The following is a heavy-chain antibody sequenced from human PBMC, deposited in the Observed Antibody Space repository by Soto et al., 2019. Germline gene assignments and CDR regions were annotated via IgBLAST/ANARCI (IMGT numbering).Heavy chain of an antibody. CDR3: ARGSTSSGWWYYYYYGMDV. J-gene: IGHJ6*02. V-gene: IGHV1-2*04. D-gene: IGHD6-19*01. CDR1: GYTFTGYY. CDR2: INPNSGGT. Sequence: GASVKVSCKASGYTFTGYYMHWVRQAPGQGLEWMGWINPNSGGTNYAQKFQGWVTMTRDTSISTAYMELSRLRSDDTAVYYCARGSTSSGWWYYYYYGMDVWGQGTTVTVSS.